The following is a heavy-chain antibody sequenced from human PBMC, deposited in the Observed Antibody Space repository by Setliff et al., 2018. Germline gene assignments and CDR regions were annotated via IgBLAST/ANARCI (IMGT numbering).Heavy chain of an antibody. J-gene: IGHJ4*02. D-gene: IGHD3-10*01. Sequence: GESLKISCTGSGYSFITHWIGWVRQMPGKGLEWMGIIYPSNSNIKYSPSFEAQITFSVDKSITTAYLQWSSLKASDTAIYYCVRAGSGIGGDLDYWGQGTLVTVSS. CDR3: VRAGSGIGGDLDY. CDR2: IYPSNSNI. V-gene: IGHV5-51*01. CDR1: GYSFITHW.